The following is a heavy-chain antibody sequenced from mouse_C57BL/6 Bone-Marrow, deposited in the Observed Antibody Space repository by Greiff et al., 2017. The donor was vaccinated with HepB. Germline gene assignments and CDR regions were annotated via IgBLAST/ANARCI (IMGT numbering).Heavy chain of an antibody. CDR3: TTETGQGYYFDY. CDR2: IDPANGDT. J-gene: IGHJ2*01. Sequence: EVQLQESGAELVRPGASVKLSCTASGFTINDDYMHWVKQRPEQGLEWIGWIDPANGDTEYAQKFQGKATITADTSSNTAYLQLSSLTSEDTAVYYCTTETGQGYYFDYWGQGNTLTVSS. CDR1: GFTINDDY. V-gene: IGHV14-4*01. D-gene: IGHD3-2*02.